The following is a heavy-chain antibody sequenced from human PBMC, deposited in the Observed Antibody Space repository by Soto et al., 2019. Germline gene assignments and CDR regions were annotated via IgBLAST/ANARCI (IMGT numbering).Heavy chain of an antibody. CDR1: GFTFSSYG. J-gene: IGHJ3*02. CDR2: ISYDGSNR. V-gene: IGHV3-30*18. D-gene: IGHD3-10*01. Sequence: GGSLRLSCAASGFTFSSYGMHWVRQAPGKGLEWVAVISYDGSNRYYADSVKGRLTITRDNSKNTLYMQMNSLRAEDTAEDYCAKPMIRGVSDAFEIWGQGTMVTVSS. CDR3: AKPMIRGVSDAFEI.